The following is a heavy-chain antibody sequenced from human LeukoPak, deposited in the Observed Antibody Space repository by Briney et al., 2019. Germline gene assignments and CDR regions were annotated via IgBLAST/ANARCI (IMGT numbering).Heavy chain of an antibody. CDR2: INHSGST. D-gene: IGHD2-2*01. Sequence: SETLSLTCAVYGGSFSGYYWSWIRQPPGKGLEWIGEINHSGSTNYNPSLKSRVTISVDTSKNQFSLKLSSVTAADTAVYYCARVVVPAANYYYYYYMDGWGKGTTVTVSS. V-gene: IGHV4-34*01. CDR3: ARVVVPAANYYYYYYMDG. CDR1: GGSFSGYY. J-gene: IGHJ6*03.